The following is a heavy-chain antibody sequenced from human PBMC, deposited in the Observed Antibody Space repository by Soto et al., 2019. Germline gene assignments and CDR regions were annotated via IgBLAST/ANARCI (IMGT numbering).Heavy chain of an antibody. CDR3: AKGLRFLEWLPLFDY. CDR1: GFTLSHHG. D-gene: IGHD3-3*01. CDR2: LSYDGSIQ. V-gene: IGHV3-30*18. Sequence: GGSLRLSCEASGFTLSHHGMHWVRQAPGTGLEWVAGLSYDGSIQYYADSVKDRFTISRDSSKSTLFLQMNSLRHEDTAVYYCAKGLRFLEWLPLFDYWGQGTQVTVSS. J-gene: IGHJ4*02.